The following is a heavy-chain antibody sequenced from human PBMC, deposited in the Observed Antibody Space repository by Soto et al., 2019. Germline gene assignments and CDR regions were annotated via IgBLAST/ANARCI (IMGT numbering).Heavy chain of an antibody. D-gene: IGHD1-26*01. V-gene: IGHV5-51*01. CDR1: GYSFNNYW. J-gene: IGHJ6*02. Sequence: PGESLKISCKGSGYSFNNYWIGWVRQMPGKGLEWMGLIYPGDSDTIYSPSFQGQVTTSADRSVSTAYLQWSSLKASDSALYYCARHGITVGNSYSYYYGIDVWGQGTTVTVSS. CDR3: ARHGITVGNSYSYYYGIDV. CDR2: IYPGDSDT.